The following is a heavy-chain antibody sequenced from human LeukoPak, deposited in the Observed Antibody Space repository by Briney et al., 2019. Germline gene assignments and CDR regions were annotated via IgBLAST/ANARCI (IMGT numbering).Heavy chain of an antibody. CDR3: ATAQLTAGTAPRYYYYYYMDV. D-gene: IGHD6-13*01. Sequence: SVKVSCKASGYTFTDYYMHWVRQAPGQGLEWMGWINPNSGGTNYAQKFQGRVTMTRDTSISTAYMELSSLRSEDTAVYYCATAQLTAGTAPRYYYYYYMDVWGKGTTVTISS. V-gene: IGHV1-2*02. CDR1: GYTFTDYY. J-gene: IGHJ6*03. CDR2: INPNSGGT.